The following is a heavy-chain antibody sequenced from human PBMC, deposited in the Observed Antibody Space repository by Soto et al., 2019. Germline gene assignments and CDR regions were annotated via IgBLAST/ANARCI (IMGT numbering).Heavy chain of an antibody. D-gene: IGHD6-19*01. Sequence: GGSLRLSCAASGFTFSSYGMHWVRQAPGKGLEWVAVISYDGSNKYYADSVKGRFTISRDNSKNTLYLQMNSPRAEDTAVYYCAKETLKYSSGWYYFDYWGQGTLVTVSS. V-gene: IGHV3-30*18. CDR3: AKETLKYSSGWYYFDY. CDR1: GFTFSSYG. CDR2: ISYDGSNK. J-gene: IGHJ4*02.